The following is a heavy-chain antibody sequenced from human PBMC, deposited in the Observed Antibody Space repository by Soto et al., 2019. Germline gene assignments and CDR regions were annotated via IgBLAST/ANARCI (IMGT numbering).Heavy chain of an antibody. D-gene: IGHD3-10*01. V-gene: IGHV3-23*01. CDR1: GFTFSSYA. Sequence: GGSLRLSCAASGFTFSSYAMSWVRQAPGKGLEWVSAISGSGGSTYYADSVKGRFTISRDNSKNTLYLQMNSLRAEDTAVYYCASLEGYYYGSGSTNLRYWGQGTLVTVYS. J-gene: IGHJ4*02. CDR2: ISGSGGST. CDR3: ASLEGYYYGSGSTNLRY.